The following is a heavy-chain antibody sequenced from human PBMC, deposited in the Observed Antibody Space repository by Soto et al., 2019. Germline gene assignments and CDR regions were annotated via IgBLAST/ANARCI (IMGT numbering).Heavy chain of an antibody. D-gene: IGHD6-6*01. V-gene: IGHV1-69*13. CDR1: GGTFSSYA. CDR2: VVLIVGTP. Sequence: SVKVSCKASGGTFSSYAISWVRQAPGQGLEWMGGVVLIVGTPNYAQKFQGRVTITADESTSTVYMELSSLISEDTAVYFCARGYSSSSDPFDYWGQGTLVTVS. J-gene: IGHJ4*02. CDR3: ARGYSSSSDPFDY.